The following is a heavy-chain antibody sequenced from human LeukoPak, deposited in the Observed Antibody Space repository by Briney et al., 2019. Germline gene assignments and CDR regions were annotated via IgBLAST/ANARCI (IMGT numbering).Heavy chain of an antibody. CDR3: ARGRTSVVVVAATDRDFDL. Sequence: GASVKVSFKASGCTFTSYYLHWVRQAPGQGLEWVGIINPSGGSTSYAQKFQCRVTMTRDTSTSTVYMELSSLRSQDTAVYYCARGRTSVVVVAATDRDFDLWGRGTLVTVSS. D-gene: IGHD2-15*01. CDR2: INPSGGST. J-gene: IGHJ2*01. V-gene: IGHV1-46*01. CDR1: GCTFTSYY.